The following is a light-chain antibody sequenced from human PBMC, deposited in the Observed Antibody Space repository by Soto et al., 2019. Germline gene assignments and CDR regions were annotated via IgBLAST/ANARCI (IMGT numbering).Light chain of an antibody. CDR3: QHYNNWPIT. Sequence: EIVMTQSPATLSVSPGERATLSCRASQSVSSNLAWYQQKPGQAPRLLIYGVSIRATGIPARFSGSGSGTDFTLTISSLQSEDFAVYYCQHYNNWPITFGQGTRLEIK. J-gene: IGKJ5*01. V-gene: IGKV3-15*01. CDR2: GVS. CDR1: QSVSSN.